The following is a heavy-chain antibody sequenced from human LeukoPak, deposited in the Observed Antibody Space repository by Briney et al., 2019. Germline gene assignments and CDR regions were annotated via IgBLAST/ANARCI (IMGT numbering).Heavy chain of an antibody. CDR2: IGTSGGST. J-gene: IGHJ4*02. CDR1: GFTLSNYA. D-gene: IGHD3-16*01. CDR3: AKGRLPPDY. Sequence: GGSLRLSCTASGFTLSNYAMSWVRQAPGEGLEWVLSIGTSGGSTHYADSVKGRFTISRDNSKNTLYLQMDSLRAEDTAIYYCAKGRLPPDYWGQGTLVTVSS. V-gene: IGHV3-23*01.